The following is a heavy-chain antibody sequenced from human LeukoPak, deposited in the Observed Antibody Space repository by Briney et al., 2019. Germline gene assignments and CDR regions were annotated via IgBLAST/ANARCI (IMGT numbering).Heavy chain of an antibody. CDR2: ISTTSTYT. V-gene: IGHV3-11*05. CDR1: GFTFSDYY. CDR3: VREDKWYFDL. J-gene: IGHJ2*01. Sequence: GGSLRLSCSASGFTFSDYYMSWIRQAPGKGLEWASKISTTSTYTNYADSVKGRFTISRDNAKNSLYLQMNSLRVEDTAVYYCVREDKWYFDLWGRGTLVTVSS.